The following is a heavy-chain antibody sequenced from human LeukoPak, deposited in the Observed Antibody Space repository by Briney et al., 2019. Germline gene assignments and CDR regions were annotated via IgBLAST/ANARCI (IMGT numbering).Heavy chain of an antibody. J-gene: IGHJ3*02. CDR2: ISGSGGAT. V-gene: IGHV3-23*01. CDR1: GFTFSSYA. D-gene: IGHD3-3*01. Sequence: PGGSLRLSCAASGFTFSSYAMSWVRQAPGKGLEWVSAISGSGGATYYGDSVKGRFTISRDNCKNTLYLQMNSLRAEDTAVYYCAKVPVFSLTISEVVTDDAFDIWGQGTIVTVSS. CDR3: AKVPVFSLTISEVVTDDAFDI.